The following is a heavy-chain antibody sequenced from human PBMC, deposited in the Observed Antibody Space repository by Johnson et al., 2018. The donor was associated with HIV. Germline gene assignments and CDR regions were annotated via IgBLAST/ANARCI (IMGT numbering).Heavy chain of an antibody. V-gene: IGHV3-30*18. J-gene: IGHJ3*02. Sequence: QVQLVESGGGLVQPGGSLRLSCAASGFTFSSYGMHWVRQAPGKGLEWVAVISYDGSNKYYADSVKGRFTISSDNSKNTLYLQMNSLRVEAPAVYYCAKEGRDCTGGVCYSLAFDIWGQGTMVTVSS. CDR2: ISYDGSNK. CDR1: GFTFSSYG. CDR3: AKEGRDCTGGVCYSLAFDI. D-gene: IGHD2-8*02.